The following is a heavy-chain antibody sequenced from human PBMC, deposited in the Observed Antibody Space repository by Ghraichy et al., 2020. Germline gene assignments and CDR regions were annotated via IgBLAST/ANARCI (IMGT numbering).Heavy chain of an antibody. CDR3: AKGAWTWGTMGLD. D-gene: IGHD2-2*01. CDR1: GFTFNNYA. CDR2: ISGSADKT. Sequence: GGSLRLSCSASGFTFNNYAMSWVRQAPGKGLEWVSVISGSADKTYSTDSVKLRFTISRDNSKNTVYLQMNDLRVEDTAIYYCAKGAWTWGTMGLDWCQGTLVTVSS. V-gene: IGHV3-23*01. J-gene: IGHJ4*02.